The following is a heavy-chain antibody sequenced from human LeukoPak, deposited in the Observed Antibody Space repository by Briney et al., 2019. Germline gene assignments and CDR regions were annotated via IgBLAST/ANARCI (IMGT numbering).Heavy chain of an antibody. V-gene: IGHV1-46*01. J-gene: IGHJ3*02. CDR2: INPSGGST. Sequence: ASVKVSCKASGYTFTSYYMHLVRQAPGQGLEWMGIINPSGGSTSYAQKFQGRVTMTRDTSTSTVYMELSSLRSEDTAVYYCAREGTTTDAFDIWGQGSMVTVSS. CDR1: GYTFTSYY. D-gene: IGHD1-26*01. CDR3: AREGTTTDAFDI.